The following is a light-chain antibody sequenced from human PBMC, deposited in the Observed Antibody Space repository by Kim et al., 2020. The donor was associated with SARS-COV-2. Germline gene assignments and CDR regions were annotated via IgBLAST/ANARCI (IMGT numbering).Light chain of an antibody. J-gene: IGLJ3*02. Sequence: VAPGQTARIRWAGDELGERYASWYQQKSGQSPILIIYHDRKRPSGIPERFSGSNSGNTATLTISGTQPMDEADYYCQAWDSSNAVFGGGTQLTVL. CDR1: ELGERY. CDR2: HDR. CDR3: QAWDSSNAV. V-gene: IGLV3-1*01.